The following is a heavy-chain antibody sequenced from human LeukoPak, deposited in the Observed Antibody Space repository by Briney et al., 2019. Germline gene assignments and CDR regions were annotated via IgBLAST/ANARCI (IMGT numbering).Heavy chain of an antibody. J-gene: IGHJ5*02. CDR2: INHSGST. D-gene: IGHD2-15*01. Sequence: PSETLSLTCAVYGGSFSGYYWSWIRQPPGKGLEWIGEINHSGSTNYNPSLKSRVTISVDTSKNQFSLKLSSVTAADTAVYYCARGLTYCSGGSCYFNWFDPWGQGTLVTVSS. CDR1: GGSFSGYY. V-gene: IGHV4-34*01. CDR3: ARGLTYCSGGSCYFNWFDP.